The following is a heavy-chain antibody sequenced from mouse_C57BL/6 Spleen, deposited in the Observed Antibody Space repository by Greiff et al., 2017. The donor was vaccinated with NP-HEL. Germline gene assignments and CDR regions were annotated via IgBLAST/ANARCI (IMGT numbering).Heavy chain of an antibody. CDR1: GYSITSGYY. V-gene: IGHV3-6*01. Sequence: EVQLQESGPGLVKPSQSLSLTCSVTGYSITSGYYWNWIRQFPGNKLEWMGYISYDGSNNYNPSLKNRISITRDTSKNQFVLKLNSVTTEDTATYYCARDQTTVGKEYYFDYWGQGTTRTVSS. CDR3: ARDQTTVGKEYYFDY. J-gene: IGHJ2*01. D-gene: IGHD1-1*01. CDR2: ISYDGSN.